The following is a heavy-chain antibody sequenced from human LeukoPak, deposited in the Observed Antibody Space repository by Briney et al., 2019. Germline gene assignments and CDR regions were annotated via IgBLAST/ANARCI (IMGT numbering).Heavy chain of an antibody. Sequence: SETLSLTCTVSGGSISSGGYYWSWIRQHTGKGLEWIGYIYYSGSTNYNPSLKSRVTISVDTSKNQFSLKLSSVTAADTAVYYCARGGSRFLEWLSSNPYYYYGMDVWGQGTTVTVSS. CDR3: ARGGSRFLEWLSSNPYYYYGMDV. V-gene: IGHV4-61*08. CDR2: IYYSGST. J-gene: IGHJ6*02. D-gene: IGHD3-3*01. CDR1: GGSISSGGYY.